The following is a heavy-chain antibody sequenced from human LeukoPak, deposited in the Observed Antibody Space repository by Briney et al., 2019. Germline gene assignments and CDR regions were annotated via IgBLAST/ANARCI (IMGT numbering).Heavy chain of an antibody. CDR2: IGLSGYPL. D-gene: IGHD3-22*01. CDR3: ARKDFSSGSFSY. V-gene: IGHV3-11*04. CDR1: GFPFSRFY. Sequence: GGSLRLSCAVSGFPFSRFYMSWIRQAPGKGLEWISYIGLSGYPLDYADSVRGRFTISRGNAKNSLYLEMNSLRAEDTAVYYCARKDFSSGSFSYWGQGTLVTVSS. J-gene: IGHJ4*02.